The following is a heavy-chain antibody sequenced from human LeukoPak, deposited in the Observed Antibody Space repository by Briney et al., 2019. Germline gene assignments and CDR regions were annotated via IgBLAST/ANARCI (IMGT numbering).Heavy chain of an antibody. D-gene: IGHD3-10*01. CDR3: ASQTEGYYYGSGSYYNN. CDR1: GGSISSGGYY. J-gene: IGHJ4*02. V-gene: IGHV4-31*03. Sequence: TLSLTCTVSGGSISSGGYYWSWIRQHPGKGLEWIGYIYYSGSTYYNPSLKSRVTISVDTSKNQFSLKLSSVTAADTAVYYCASQTEGYYYGSGSYYNNWGQGTLVTVSS. CDR2: IYYSGST.